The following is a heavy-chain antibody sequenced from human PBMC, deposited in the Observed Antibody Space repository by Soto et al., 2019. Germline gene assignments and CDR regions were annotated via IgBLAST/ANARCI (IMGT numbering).Heavy chain of an antibody. CDR3: ARGRGGSGYYLIVDY. V-gene: IGHV3-30-3*01. J-gene: IGHJ4*02. CDR1: GFTFSSYA. CDR2: ISYDGSNK. Sequence: QVQLVESGGGVVQPGRSLRLSCAASGFTFSSYAMHWVRQAPGKGLEWVAVISYDGSNKYYADSVKGRFTISRDNSKNTLYLQMNSLRAEYTAVYYCARGRGGSGYYLIVDYWGQGTLVTVSS. D-gene: IGHD3-22*01.